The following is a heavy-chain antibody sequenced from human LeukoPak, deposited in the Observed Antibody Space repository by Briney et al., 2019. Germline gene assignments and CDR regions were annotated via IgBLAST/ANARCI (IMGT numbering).Heavy chain of an antibody. CDR1: GYSISTGYY. D-gene: IGHD6-13*01. J-gene: IGHJ5*02. Sequence: PSETLSLTCTVSGYSISTGYYWDWIRQPPGKGLEWIGTFYHGGSTYYNPSLKSRVTISVDTSKNQFSLNLTSVTAADTAVYYCARGRGRAQYSSSWRGWFDPWGQGTLVTVSS. V-gene: IGHV4-38-2*02. CDR2: FYHGGST. CDR3: ARGRGRAQYSSSWRGWFDP.